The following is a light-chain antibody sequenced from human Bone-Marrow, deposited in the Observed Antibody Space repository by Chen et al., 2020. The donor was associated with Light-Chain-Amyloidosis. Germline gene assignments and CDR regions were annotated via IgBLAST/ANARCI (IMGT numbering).Light chain of an antibody. CDR2: DVT. Sequence: QSALTQPPSASGSPGQSVTIYCTGTSSDVGYYNYVSWYQQHPGKAPKLIIYDVTERPSGFPDRFSGSKSSNTASLTVSGLQAEDEADYYCDSYSVGSTYVFRTGTKVIVL. J-gene: IGLJ1*01. V-gene: IGLV2-8*01. CDR1: SSDVGYYNY. CDR3: DSYSVGSTYV.